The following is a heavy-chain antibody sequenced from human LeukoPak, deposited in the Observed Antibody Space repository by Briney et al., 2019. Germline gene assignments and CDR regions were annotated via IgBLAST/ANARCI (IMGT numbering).Heavy chain of an antibody. V-gene: IGHV4-34*01. D-gene: IGHD3-22*01. CDR2: INHSGST. CDR3: ARGLSSGYYYYY. CDR1: GGSFSGYY. Sequence: SETLSLTCAVYGGSFSGYYWSWIRQPPGKGLEWIGKINHSGSTNYNPSLKSRVTISVDTSKNQFSLKLSSVTAADTAVYYCARGLSSGYYYYYWGQGTLVTVSS. J-gene: IGHJ4*02.